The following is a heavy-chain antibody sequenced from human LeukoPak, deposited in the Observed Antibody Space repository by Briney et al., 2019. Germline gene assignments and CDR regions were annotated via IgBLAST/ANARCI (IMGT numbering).Heavy chain of an antibody. D-gene: IGHD3-10*01. CDR2: ISSSSSTI. Sequence: GGSLRLSCAASGFTFSSYSMNWVRQAPGKGLEWVSYISSSSSTIYYADSVKGRFTISRDNAKNSLYLQMNSLRAEDTAVYYCARNYYYGPGSYYFDYWGQGTLVTVSS. V-gene: IGHV3-48*01. J-gene: IGHJ4*02. CDR1: GFTFSSYS. CDR3: ARNYYYGPGSYYFDY.